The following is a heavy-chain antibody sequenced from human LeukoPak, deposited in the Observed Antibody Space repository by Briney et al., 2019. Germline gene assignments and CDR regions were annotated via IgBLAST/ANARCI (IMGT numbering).Heavy chain of an antibody. CDR3: ARGGDWKFDY. V-gene: IGHV4-4*02. D-gene: IGHD1-1*01. CDR2: IHHSGRL. J-gene: IGHJ4*02. Sequence: SETLSLACAVSGDSIGSNKWWTWVRQPPGKGLEWIGEIHHSGRLNYSPSLKSRVTISVDKSKNHFSLNLNSITPADTAIYYCARGGDWKFDYWGQGALVTVSS. CDR1: GDSIGSNKW.